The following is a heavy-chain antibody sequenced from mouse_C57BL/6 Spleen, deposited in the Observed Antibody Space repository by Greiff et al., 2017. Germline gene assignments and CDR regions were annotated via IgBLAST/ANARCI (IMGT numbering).Heavy chain of an antibody. CDR1: GYTFTSYW. Sequence: QVQLQQPGAELVRPGTSVKLSCKASGYTFTSYWMHWVQQRPGQGLEWIGVIDPSDSYTNYNQKFKGKATLTVDTSSSTDYMQLSSLTSEDSAVXYCARDYYGSSYNFDYWGQGTTLTVSS. CDR2: IDPSDSYT. V-gene: IGHV1-59*01. D-gene: IGHD1-1*01. CDR3: ARDYYGSSYNFDY. J-gene: IGHJ2*01.